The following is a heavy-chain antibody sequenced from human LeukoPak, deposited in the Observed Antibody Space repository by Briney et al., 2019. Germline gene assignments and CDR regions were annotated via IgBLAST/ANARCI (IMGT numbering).Heavy chain of an antibody. J-gene: IGHJ6*03. V-gene: IGHV4-34*01. CDR2: INHSGST. Sequence: PSETLSLTCAVYGGSFSGYYWGWIRQPPGKGLEWIAEINHSGSTNYNPSLKSRVTISVDTSKNQFSLKLSSVTAADTAVYYCARRGYSDYYYMDVWGKGTTVTVSS. CDR1: GGSFSGYY. CDR3: ARRGYSDYYYMDV.